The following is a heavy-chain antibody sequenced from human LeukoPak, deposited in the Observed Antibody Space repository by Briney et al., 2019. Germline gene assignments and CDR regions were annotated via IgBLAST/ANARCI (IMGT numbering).Heavy chain of an antibody. CDR1: GFNFNAYS. CDR2: IKTDGSQI. V-gene: IGHV3-7*01. J-gene: IGHJ4*02. Sequence: GGSLRLSCAASGFNFNAYSMAWVRQAPGKGLEWVANIKTDGSQIYYVDSVKGRFTISRDNAKNSLYLQMNSLRAEDTAVYYCARDLNWETYWGQGTLVSVPS. CDR3: ARDLNWETY. D-gene: IGHD7-27*01.